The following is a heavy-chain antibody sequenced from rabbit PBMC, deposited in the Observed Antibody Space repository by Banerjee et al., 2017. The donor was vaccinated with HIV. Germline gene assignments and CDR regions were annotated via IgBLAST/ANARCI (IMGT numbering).Heavy chain of an antibody. V-gene: IGHV1S45*01. CDR2: ISTGSGST. J-gene: IGHJ4*01. Sequence: QEQLVESGGGLVTLGGSLKLSCKASGIDFSSYGISWVRQAPGKGLEWIGCISTGSGSTYYASWAKGRFTISKTSSTTVTLQMTSLTAADTATYFCARDRTDSTGYYFNLWGPGTLVTV. D-gene: IGHD7-1*01. CDR3: ARDRTDSTGYYFNL. CDR1: GIDFSSYG.